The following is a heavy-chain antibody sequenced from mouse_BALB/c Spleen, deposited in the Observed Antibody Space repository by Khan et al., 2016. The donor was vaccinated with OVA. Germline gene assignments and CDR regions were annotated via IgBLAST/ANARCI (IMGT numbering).Heavy chain of an antibody. D-gene: IGHD1-1*01. J-gene: IGHJ3*01. Sequence: EVELVESGGDLVKPGGSLKLSCAASGFTFSSYGMSWVRQTPDKRLEWVATISSGGSYTYYPDSVKGRFTISRENAKNTLYLQMSSLKSEDTAVYYCARHDSTASFAYWGQGTLVTVSA. CDR3: ARHDSTASFAY. CDR1: GFTFSSYG. CDR2: ISSGGSYT. V-gene: IGHV5-6*01.